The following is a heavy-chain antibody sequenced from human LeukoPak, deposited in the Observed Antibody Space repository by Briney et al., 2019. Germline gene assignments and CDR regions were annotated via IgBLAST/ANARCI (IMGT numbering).Heavy chain of an antibody. V-gene: IGHV4-39*07. J-gene: IGHJ3*02. CDR2: IDYSGRT. CDR3: ARERGGGIAAFDI. D-gene: IGHD6-13*01. CDR1: GDSSSNSIYY. Sequence: SETLSLTCTVSGDSSSNSIYYWDWIRQPPGKGLEWVGSIDYSGRTYYNPSLKSRATISIDASKNQFSLKLNSVTAADTAVYYCARERGGGIAAFDIWGQGTMVTVSS.